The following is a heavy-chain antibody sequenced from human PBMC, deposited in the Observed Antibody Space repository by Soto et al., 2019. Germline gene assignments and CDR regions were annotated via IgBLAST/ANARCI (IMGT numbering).Heavy chain of an antibody. CDR3: TRYLGRVGRRSGFDY. CDR2: IRSKAYGGTT. D-gene: IGHD3-16*01. Sequence: SGGSLRLSCTASGFTFGDYAMSWVRQAPGKGLEWVGFIRSKAYGGTTEYAASVKGRFTISRDDSKSIAYLQMNSLKTEDTAVYYCTRYLGRVGRRSGFDYWGQGTLVTVSS. CDR1: GFTFGDYA. V-gene: IGHV3-49*04. J-gene: IGHJ4*02.